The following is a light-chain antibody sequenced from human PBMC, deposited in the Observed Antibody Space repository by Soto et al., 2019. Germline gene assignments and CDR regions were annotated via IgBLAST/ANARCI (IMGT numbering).Light chain of an antibody. CDR3: QQYDTYST. CDR1: QSISNR. V-gene: IGKV1-5*01. Sequence: MSQSPATLSASVGDRVTITCRASQSISNRLAWYHQKPGKTPNLLIYDASNLGSGVPSRFSGSGSGTEFTLTISSLQPDDFATYYCQQYDTYSTFGQGTKVDI. J-gene: IGKJ1*01. CDR2: DAS.